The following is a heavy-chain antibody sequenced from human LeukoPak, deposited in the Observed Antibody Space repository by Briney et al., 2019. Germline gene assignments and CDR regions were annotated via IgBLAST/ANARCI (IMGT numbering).Heavy chain of an antibody. CDR3: ARVGIAVAGTIY. Sequence: ASVKVSCKASGGTFNSYAISWVRQAPGQGLEWMGGIIPIFATTNHAQKFQGRVTITTDESRTTAYMELSSLRSEDTAVYYCARVGIAVAGTIYWGQGTLVTVSS. J-gene: IGHJ4*02. V-gene: IGHV1-69*05. CDR1: GGTFNSYA. D-gene: IGHD6-19*01. CDR2: IIPIFATT.